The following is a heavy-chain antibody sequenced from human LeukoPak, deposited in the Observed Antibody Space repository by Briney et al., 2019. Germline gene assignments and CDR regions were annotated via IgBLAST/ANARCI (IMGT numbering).Heavy chain of an antibody. Sequence: GGSLRLSCAASGFTFDDYAMHWVRQAPGKGLEWVSGISWNSGSIGYADSVKGRFTISRDNAKNSLYLQMNSLRAEDTAVYYCARLPGGPDPPYYYYYMDVWGKGTTVTVSS. CDR1: GFTFDDYA. CDR2: ISWNSGSI. D-gene: IGHD2-21*02. V-gene: IGHV3-9*01. J-gene: IGHJ6*03. CDR3: ARLPGGPDPPYYYYYMDV.